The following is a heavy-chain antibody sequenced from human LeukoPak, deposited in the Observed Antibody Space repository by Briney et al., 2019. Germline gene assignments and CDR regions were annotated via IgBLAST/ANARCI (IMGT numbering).Heavy chain of an antibody. D-gene: IGHD2-15*01. Sequence: GGSLRLSCAASGFSFSTYGMHWVRQAPGKGLEWVAFIQYDGTNKYYGDSVKGRFTISRDNSRSTVYLQMNSLRAEDTAVYYCAKGSQWYEDYWGQGTLVTVSS. CDR3: AKGSQWYEDY. CDR1: GFSFSTYG. V-gene: IGHV3-30*02. J-gene: IGHJ4*02. CDR2: IQYDGTNK.